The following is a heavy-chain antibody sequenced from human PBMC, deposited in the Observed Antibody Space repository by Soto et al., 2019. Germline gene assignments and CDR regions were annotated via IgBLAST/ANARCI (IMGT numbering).Heavy chain of an antibody. Sequence: QVQLVQSGAEVKKPGASVKVSCKASGYTFTSYYMHWVRQAPGQGLEWMGIINPSGGSTSYAQKFQGRVTMTRDTSTSTVYMELSSLRSEDTAVYYCAREKAVPAARNYYYYYGMDVWGQGTTVTVPS. CDR2: INPSGGST. D-gene: IGHD2-2*01. CDR3: AREKAVPAARNYYYYYGMDV. J-gene: IGHJ6*02. CDR1: GYTFTSYY. V-gene: IGHV1-46*01.